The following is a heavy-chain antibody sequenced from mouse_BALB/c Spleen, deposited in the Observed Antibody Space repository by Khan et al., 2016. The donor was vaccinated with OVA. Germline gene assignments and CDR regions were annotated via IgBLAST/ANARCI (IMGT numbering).Heavy chain of an antibody. D-gene: IGHD2-4*01. CDR1: GYSFTSYW. V-gene: IGHV1-5*01. Sequence: EVQLQQSGTVLARPGASVKMSCKASGYSFTSYWIHWVKQRPGQGLEWIGAIYPGNSDTRYNQKFKGKAKLTAVTSASTAYMELSSLTNEDSAVYYCSRSYDSYYVDYWGQGTTLTVSS. J-gene: IGHJ2*01. CDR3: SRSYDSYYVDY. CDR2: IYPGNSDT.